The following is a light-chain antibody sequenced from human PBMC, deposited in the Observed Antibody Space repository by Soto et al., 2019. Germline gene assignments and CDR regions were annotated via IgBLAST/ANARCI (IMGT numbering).Light chain of an antibody. J-gene: IGLJ1*01. V-gene: IGLV2-8*01. CDR3: NSYAGSSNYV. CDR2: EVS. CDR1: SSDVGGYNY. Sequence: QSALTQPPSASGSPGQSVTISCTGTSSDVGGYNYVSWYQQHPGKAPKLMIYEVSKRSSGVPDRFSGSKSGNTASLTVSGLQAEDEAYYYCNSYAGSSNYVFGTGTKVTVL.